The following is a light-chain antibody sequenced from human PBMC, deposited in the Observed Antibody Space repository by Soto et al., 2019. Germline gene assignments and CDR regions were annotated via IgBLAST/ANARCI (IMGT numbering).Light chain of an antibody. J-gene: IGKJ4*01. Sequence: EIVLTQSPATLSLSPGERATLSCRASQSVSSYLAWYQQEPGQAPRLLIYDASNSDTGIPARFSGSGSGTDFTLTISSLEPEDFAVYYCQQRSNWPLTFGGGTKVEIK. CDR3: QQRSNWPLT. V-gene: IGKV3-11*01. CDR2: DAS. CDR1: QSVSSY.